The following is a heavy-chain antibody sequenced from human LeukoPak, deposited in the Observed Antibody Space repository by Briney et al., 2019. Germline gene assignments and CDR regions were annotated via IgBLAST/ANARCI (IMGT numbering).Heavy chain of an antibody. CDR1: AYTFTSYG. J-gene: IGHJ4*02. V-gene: IGHV1-18*01. D-gene: IGHD6-19*01. Sequence: ASVKVSCKASAYTFTSYGISWVRQAPGQGLEWMGWITGYTGNTNYAQKMQGRVTMTTDTSTSTAYMELRSLRSDDTAVYYCARWVGSGWYGDYWGQGTLVTVSS. CDR3: ARWVGSGWYGDY. CDR2: ITGYTGNT.